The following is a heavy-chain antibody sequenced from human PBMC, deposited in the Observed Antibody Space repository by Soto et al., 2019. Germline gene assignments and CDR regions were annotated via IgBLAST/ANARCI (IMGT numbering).Heavy chain of an antibody. CDR1: GFTFSSYS. D-gene: IGHD6-13*01. J-gene: IGHJ4*02. Sequence: ESGGGLVQPGRSLRLSCAASGFTFSSYSINWVRQAPGKGLEWVSYISSSSSTIYYADSVKGRFTISRDNAKNSLYLQMNSLRAEDTAVYYCARDGKYSSSWYVLSYFDYWGQGTLVTVSS. CDR3: ARDGKYSSSWYVLSYFDY. CDR2: ISSSSSTI. V-gene: IGHV3-48*01.